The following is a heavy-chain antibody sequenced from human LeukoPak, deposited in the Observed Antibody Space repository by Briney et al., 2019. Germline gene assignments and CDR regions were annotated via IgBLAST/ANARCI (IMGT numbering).Heavy chain of an antibody. CDR1: GFTVSSNY. V-gene: IGHV3-53*01. D-gene: IGHD6-13*01. CDR2: IYSGGST. Sequence: GGSLRLSCAASGFTVSSNYMSWVRQAPGKGLEWVSVIYSGGSTYHADSVKGRFTISRDNSKNTLYLQMNSLRAEDTAVYYCARGRGSSWYPSAFDIWGQGTMVTVSS. J-gene: IGHJ3*02. CDR3: ARGRGSSWYPSAFDI.